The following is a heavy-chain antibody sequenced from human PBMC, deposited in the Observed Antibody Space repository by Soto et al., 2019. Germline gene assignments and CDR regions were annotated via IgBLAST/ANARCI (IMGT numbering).Heavy chain of an antibody. J-gene: IGHJ5*02. CDR3: ARDGYCSGGSCYPRTFDP. V-gene: IGHV4-31*03. CDR1: GGSISSGGYY. D-gene: IGHD2-15*01. Sequence: SETLSLTCTVSGGSISSGGYYWSWIRQHPGKGLEWIGYIYYSGSTYYNPSLKSRVTISVDTSKNQFSLKLSSVTAADTAVYYCARDGYCSGGSCYPRTFDPWGQGTLVTVSS. CDR2: IYYSGST.